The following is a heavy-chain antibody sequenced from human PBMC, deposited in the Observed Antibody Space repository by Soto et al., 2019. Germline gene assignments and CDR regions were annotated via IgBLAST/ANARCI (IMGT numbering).Heavy chain of an antibody. V-gene: IGHV4-34*01. Sequence: SETLSLTCAVYGGSFSGYYWSWIRQPPGKGLEWIGEINHSGSTNYNPSLKSRVTISVDTSKNQFSLKLSSVTADDTAVYYCARDQGGQSGNFIFDHWGQGALVTVSS. J-gene: IGHJ4*02. CDR2: INHSGST. CDR1: GGSFSGYY. D-gene: IGHD1-26*01. CDR3: ARDQGGQSGNFIFDH.